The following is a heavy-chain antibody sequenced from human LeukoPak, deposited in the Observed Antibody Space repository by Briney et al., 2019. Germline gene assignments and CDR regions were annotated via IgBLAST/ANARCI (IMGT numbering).Heavy chain of an antibody. CDR2: IAYDGSHQ. V-gene: IGHV3-30*02. CDR3: AKDLSQYDSSGYRYFDY. D-gene: IGHD3-22*01. J-gene: IGHJ4*02. Sequence: GGSLRLSCAASGFTFSSYGVHWVRQAPGKGLEWVAFIAYDGSHQYYADSVKGRFTISRDNSKNTLFLQVNSLRPEDTAVYFCAKDLSQYDSSGYRYFDYWGQGSLVTVSS. CDR1: GFTFSSYG.